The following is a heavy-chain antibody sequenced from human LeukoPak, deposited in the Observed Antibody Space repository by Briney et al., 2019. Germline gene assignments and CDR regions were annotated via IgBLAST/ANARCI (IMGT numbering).Heavy chain of an antibody. V-gene: IGHV4-61*02. CDR2: IYTSGST. J-gene: IGHJ5*02. Sequence: SETLSLTCTVSGGSISSGSYYWSWIRQPAGKGLEWIGRIYTSGSTNYSPSLKSRVTISVDTSKNQFSLKLSSVTAADTAVYYCARESYPLVDPWGQGTLVTVSS. CDR1: GGSISSGSYY. D-gene: IGHD3-10*01. CDR3: ARESYPLVDP.